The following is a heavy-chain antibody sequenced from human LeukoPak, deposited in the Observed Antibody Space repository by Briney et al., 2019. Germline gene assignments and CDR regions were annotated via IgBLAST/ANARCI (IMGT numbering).Heavy chain of an antibody. J-gene: IGHJ4*02. D-gene: IGHD3-22*01. CDR1: GGSISGYY. CDR2: IHYTGST. V-gene: IGHV4-59*12. CDR3: ARSGDDSSGYPDF. Sequence: SETLSLTCTVSGGSISGYYRSWIRQSPGKGLEWIGYIHYTGSTDYHPSLKSRVVISEDTSKNQFSLKLSSVTASDTAVYYCARSGDDSSGYPDFWGQGTLVTVSS.